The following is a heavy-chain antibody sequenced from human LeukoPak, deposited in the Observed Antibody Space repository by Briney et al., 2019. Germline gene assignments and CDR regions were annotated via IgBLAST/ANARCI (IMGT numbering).Heavy chain of an antibody. CDR2: ISSSSSYI. CDR1: GFTFSSYS. Sequence: GGSLRLSCAASGFTFSSYSMNWVRQAPGKGLEWVSSISSSSSYIYYADSVKGRFTISRDNAKNSLYLQTNSLRAEDTAVYYCARDPLDHDYGDSPPYFDYWGQGTLVTVSS. D-gene: IGHD4-17*01. V-gene: IGHV3-21*01. J-gene: IGHJ4*02. CDR3: ARDPLDHDYGDSPPYFDY.